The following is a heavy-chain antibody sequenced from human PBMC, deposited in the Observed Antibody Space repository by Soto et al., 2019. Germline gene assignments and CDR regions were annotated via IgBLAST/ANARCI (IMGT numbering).Heavy chain of an antibody. CDR3: ASQYYYGSGSPVNWFDP. D-gene: IGHD3-10*01. Sequence: SETLSLTCTVSGGSISSYYWSWIRQPPGKGLEWIGYIYYSGSTNYNPPLKSRVTISVDTSKNQFSLKLSSVTAADTAVYYCASQYYYGSGSPVNWFDPWGQGTLVTVSS. CDR2: IYYSGST. CDR1: GGSISSYY. J-gene: IGHJ5*02. V-gene: IGHV4-59*01.